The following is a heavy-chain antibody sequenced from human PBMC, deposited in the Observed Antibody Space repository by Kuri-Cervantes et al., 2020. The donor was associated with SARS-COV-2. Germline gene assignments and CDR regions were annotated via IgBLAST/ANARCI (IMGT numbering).Heavy chain of an antibody. CDR1: GGSISSYY. D-gene: IGHD1-26*01. Sequence: GSLRLSCTVSGGSISSYYWSWIRQPPGEGLEWIGSISYSGSTNYNPPLESRVTISVDTSKNQFSLKLTSVTAADTAVYYCARGTRRQWELLLYWGQGTLVTVSS. V-gene: IGHV4-59*01. CDR3: ARGTRRQWELLLY. CDR2: ISYSGST. J-gene: IGHJ4*02.